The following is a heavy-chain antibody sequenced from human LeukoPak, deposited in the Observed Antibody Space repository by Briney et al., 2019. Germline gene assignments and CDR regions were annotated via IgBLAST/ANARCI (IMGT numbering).Heavy chain of an antibody. CDR3: ARCGFGELLNWFDP. CDR2: FDPEDGET. CDR1: GYTLTELS. V-gene: IGHV1-24*01. J-gene: IGHJ5*02. D-gene: IGHD3-10*01. Sequence: ASVKVSCKVSGYTLTELSMHWVRQAPGKGLEWMGGFDPEDGETIYAQKFQGRVTVTEDTSTDTAYMELSSLRSEDTAVYYCARCGFGELLNWFDPWGQGTLVTVSS.